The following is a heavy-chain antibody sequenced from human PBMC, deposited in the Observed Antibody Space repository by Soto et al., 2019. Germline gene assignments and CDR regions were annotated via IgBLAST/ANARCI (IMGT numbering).Heavy chain of an antibody. CDR1: GYTFTSYD. D-gene: IGHD3-22*01. CDR3: AQGRIYYDSSGYLDFGPK. V-gene: IGHV1-3*01. CDR2: INAGNGNT. Sequence: ASVKVSCKASGYTFTSYDINWVRQATGQRLEWMGWINAGNGNTKYSQKFQGRVTITRDTSASTAYMELSSLRSEDTAVYYCAQGRIYYDSSGYLDFGPKWGQG. J-gene: IGHJ1*01.